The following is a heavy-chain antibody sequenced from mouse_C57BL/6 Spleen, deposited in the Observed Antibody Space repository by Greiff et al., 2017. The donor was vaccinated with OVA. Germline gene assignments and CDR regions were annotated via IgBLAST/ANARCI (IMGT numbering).Heavy chain of an antibody. J-gene: IGHJ4*01. V-gene: IGHV1-22*01. Sequence: EVQLQESGPELVKPGASVKMSCKASGYTFTDYNMHWVKQSHGKSLEWIGYINPNNGGTSYNQKFKGKATLTVNKSSSTAYMELRSLTSEDSAVYYCAVAHGAMDYWGQGTSVTVSS. D-gene: IGHD1-3*01. CDR2: INPNNGGT. CDR3: AVAHGAMDY. CDR1: GYTFTDYN.